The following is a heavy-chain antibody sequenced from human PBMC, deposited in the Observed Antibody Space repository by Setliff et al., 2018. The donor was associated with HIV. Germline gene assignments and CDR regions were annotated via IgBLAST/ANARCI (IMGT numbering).Heavy chain of an antibody. CDR1: GGIFRREA. Sequence: GASVKVSCKASGGIFRREAISWVRQAPGQGLEWMGGIIPNFGTTNYAQKLQGRVTITADKSTTTSYMELSSLRSEDTAVYYCARVRGNGDYYYYYYMDVWGKGTTVTVSS. CDR2: IIPNFGTT. CDR3: ARVRGNGDYYYYYYMDV. V-gene: IGHV1-69*06. J-gene: IGHJ6*03. D-gene: IGHD2-15*01.